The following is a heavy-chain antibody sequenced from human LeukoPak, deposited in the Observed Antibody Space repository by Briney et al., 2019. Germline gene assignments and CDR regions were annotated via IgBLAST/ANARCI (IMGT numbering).Heavy chain of an antibody. CDR2: ISYDGSNT. Sequence: GGSLRLSCAASGFTFSSYGMYWVRQAPGKGLEWVAVISYDGSNTYYADSVKGRFTISRDNSKNTLYLQMNSLRAEDTAVYYCAKGQNRNGGALAYWGQGTLVTVSS. CDR1: GFTFSSYG. CDR3: AKGQNRNGGALAY. D-gene: IGHD3-16*01. J-gene: IGHJ4*02. V-gene: IGHV3-30*18.